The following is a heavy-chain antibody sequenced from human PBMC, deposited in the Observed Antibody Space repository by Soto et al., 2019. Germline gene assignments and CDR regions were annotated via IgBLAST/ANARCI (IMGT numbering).Heavy chain of an antibody. CDR3: ANSVAARRFYYGMDV. V-gene: IGHV3-74*01. Sequence: GGSLRLSCAAAGFTFSSYWMHWVRQAPGKGLVWVSRINSDGSSTSYADSVKVRLTISRDNAKNTLYLQMNSLRAEDTAVYYCANSVAARRFYYGMDVWGQGPTVTVSS. J-gene: IGHJ6*02. CDR1: GFTFSSYW. D-gene: IGHD6-6*01. CDR2: INSDGSST.